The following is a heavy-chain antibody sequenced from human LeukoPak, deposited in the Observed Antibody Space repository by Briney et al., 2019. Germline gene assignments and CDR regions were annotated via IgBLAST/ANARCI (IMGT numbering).Heavy chain of an antibody. CDR3: AKWGDYDVLTGYYVSDY. Sequence: GASLRLSCAASGLTFSNYAMSCVRQAPGKGLEWVSAITGSGGNTYYADSVKGRFTISRDNSKNTVFLQMNSLRAEDTAVYYCAKWGDYDVLTGYYVSDYWGRGTLVTVSS. J-gene: IGHJ4*02. CDR2: ITGSGGNT. V-gene: IGHV3-23*01. D-gene: IGHD3-9*01. CDR1: GLTFSNYA.